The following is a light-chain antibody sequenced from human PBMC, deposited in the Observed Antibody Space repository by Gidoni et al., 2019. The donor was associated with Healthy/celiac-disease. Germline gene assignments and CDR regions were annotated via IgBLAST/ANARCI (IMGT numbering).Light chain of an antibody. CDR2: DAS. Sequence: EIVLTQSPATLSLSPGERATLSCRASQSVSSYLAWYQQKPGQAPMLLIYDASNSATGIPAWFSGSGSGTDFTLTISILEPEDFAVYYCQQRSNWLTFGGGTKVEIK. CDR3: QQRSNWLT. V-gene: IGKV3-11*01. J-gene: IGKJ4*01. CDR1: QSVSSY.